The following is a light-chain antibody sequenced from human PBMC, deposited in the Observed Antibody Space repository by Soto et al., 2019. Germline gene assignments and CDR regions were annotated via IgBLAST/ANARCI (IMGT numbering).Light chain of an antibody. CDR1: SSDVGGYNY. Sequence: QSVLTQPPSASGSPGQSVTISCTGASSDVGGYNYVSWYQQLPGKAPKLMIYEVTKRPSGVPDRFSGSKSGNTASLTVSGLRAEDEADYYCSSSAGSNDLVFGGGTKLTVL. V-gene: IGLV2-8*01. CDR2: EVT. CDR3: SSSAGSNDLV. J-gene: IGLJ3*02.